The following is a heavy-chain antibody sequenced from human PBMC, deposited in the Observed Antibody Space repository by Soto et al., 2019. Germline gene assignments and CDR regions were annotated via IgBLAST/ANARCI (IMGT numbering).Heavy chain of an antibody. V-gene: IGHV4-61*01. CDR2: IYYSGST. CDR1: GGSVSSGSYY. CDR3: ARGLRYDFWSGYRPYNWFDP. D-gene: IGHD3-3*01. Sequence: PSETLSLTCTVSGGSVSSGSYYWSWIRQPPGKGLEWIGYIYYSGSTNYNPSLKSRVTISVDTSKNQFSLKLSSVTAADTAVYHCARGLRYDFWSGYRPYNWFDPWGQGTLVTVSS. J-gene: IGHJ5*02.